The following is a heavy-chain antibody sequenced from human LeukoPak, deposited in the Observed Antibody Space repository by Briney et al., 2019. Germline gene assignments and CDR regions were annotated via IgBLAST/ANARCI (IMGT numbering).Heavy chain of an antibody. CDR3: AAGTYYYDSSGPSGDY. V-gene: IGHV1-58*01. CDR1: GFTFTSSA. J-gene: IGHJ4*02. Sequence: SVKVSCKASGFTFTSSAVQWVRQARGQRLEWIGWIVVGSGNTNYAQKFQERVTITRDMSTSTAYMELSSLRSEDTAVYYCAAGTYYYDSSGPSGDYWGQGTLVTVSS. D-gene: IGHD3-22*01. CDR2: IVVGSGNT.